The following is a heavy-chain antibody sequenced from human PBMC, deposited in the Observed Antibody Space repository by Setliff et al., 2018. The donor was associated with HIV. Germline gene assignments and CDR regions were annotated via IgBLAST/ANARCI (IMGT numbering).Heavy chain of an antibody. J-gene: IGHJ6*02. Sequence: ASVKVSCKASEYTFTSYNINWVRQATGQGLEWMGWMNPNSGNTGYAQKFQGRVTMTRNTSISTAYMELSSLRAEDTAVYYCARVEQQLVTFYYYYGMDVWGQGTTVTVSS. D-gene: IGHD6-13*01. CDR1: EYTFTSYN. CDR2: MNPNSGNT. V-gene: IGHV1-8*02. CDR3: ARVEQQLVTFYYYYGMDV.